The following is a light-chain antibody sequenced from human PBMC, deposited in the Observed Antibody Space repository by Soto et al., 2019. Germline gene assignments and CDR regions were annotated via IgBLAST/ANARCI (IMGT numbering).Light chain of an antibody. J-gene: IGKJ1*01. Sequence: DIQMTQSPSTLSGSVGDRVTITCRASQTISSWLAWYQQKPGKAPKLLIYKASTLKSGVPSRFSGSGSGTGFTFTISSLQPDDFATYYCQHYNSYSEAFGQGTKVELK. CDR2: KAS. CDR3: QHYNSYSEA. V-gene: IGKV1-5*03. CDR1: QTISSW.